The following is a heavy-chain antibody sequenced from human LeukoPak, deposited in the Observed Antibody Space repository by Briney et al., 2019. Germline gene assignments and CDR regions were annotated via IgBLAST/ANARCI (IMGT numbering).Heavy chain of an antibody. CDR1: GFTFSNYA. D-gene: IGHD5-18*01. V-gene: IGHV3-23*01. J-gene: IGHJ4*02. CDR3: AKRIQSAMAMGY. Sequence: GGSLRLSCAASGFTFSNYALSWVRQAPGKGLEWVSDISGSGGSTYYADSVKRRFTISRDNSKNTLYLQMNSLRAAETAAFYCAKRIQSAMAMGYWGQGTLVTVSS. CDR2: ISGSGGST.